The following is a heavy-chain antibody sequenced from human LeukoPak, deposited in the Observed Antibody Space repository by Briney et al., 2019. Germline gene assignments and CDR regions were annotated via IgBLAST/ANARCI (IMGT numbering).Heavy chain of an antibody. Sequence: GGSLRLSCAASGFTFSSYAMSWVRQAPGKGLEWVSAISGSGGSTYYADSVKGRFTISRDNSKNTLFLQVDSLRAEDTAVYYCAKTQWKVGATDYFDYWGQGILVTVSS. CDR3: AKTQWKVGATDYFDY. CDR2: ISGSGGST. J-gene: IGHJ4*02. V-gene: IGHV3-23*01. CDR1: GFTFSSYA. D-gene: IGHD1-26*01.